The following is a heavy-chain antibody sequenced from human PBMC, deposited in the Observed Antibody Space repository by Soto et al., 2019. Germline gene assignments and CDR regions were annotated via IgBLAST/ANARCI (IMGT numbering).Heavy chain of an antibody. CDR3: AKGGGYDSSGYYFAFDI. CDR1: GFSLRSFE. J-gene: IGHJ3*02. V-gene: IGHV3-48*03. CDR2: ISSSGGVT. D-gene: IGHD3-22*01. Sequence: PGGSLRLSCAASGFSLRSFEVNWVRQAPGKGLKWVSYISSSGGVTYYADSVKGRFTISRDNAKNSLNLQLNSLRAEDTAVYYCAKGGGYDSSGYYFAFDIWGQGTMVTVSS.